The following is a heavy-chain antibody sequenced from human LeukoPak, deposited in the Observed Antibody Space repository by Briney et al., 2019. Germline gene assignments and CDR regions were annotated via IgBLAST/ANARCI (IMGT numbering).Heavy chain of an antibody. CDR2: IYYSGST. D-gene: IGHD4-17*01. CDR3: ARVGTTVTDYFDY. J-gene: IGHJ4*02. V-gene: IGHV4-39*01. Sequence: KPSETLSLTCTVSGGSISSSSYYWGWIRQPPGKGLEWIGSIYYSGSTYYNPSLKSRVTISVDTSKNQFSLKLSSVTAADTAVYYCARVGTTVTDYFDYWGQGTLVTVSS. CDR1: GGSISSSSYY.